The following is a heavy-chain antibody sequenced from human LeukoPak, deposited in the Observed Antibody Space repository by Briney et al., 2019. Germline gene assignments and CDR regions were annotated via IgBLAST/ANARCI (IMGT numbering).Heavy chain of an antibody. V-gene: IGHV3-48*03. Sequence: GGSLRLSCAASGFTFSSYEMNWVRQAPGKGLEWVSYISSSGSNIYYADSVKGRFTNYRDNAKNSLYLQMNSLRAEDTAVYYCASSVVPAAIDYWGQGTLVTVSS. CDR3: ASSVVPAAIDY. D-gene: IGHD2-2*01. J-gene: IGHJ4*02. CDR2: ISSSGSNI. CDR1: GFTFSSYE.